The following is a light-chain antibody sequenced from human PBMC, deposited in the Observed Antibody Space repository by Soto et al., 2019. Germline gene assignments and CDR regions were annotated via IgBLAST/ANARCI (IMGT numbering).Light chain of an antibody. Sequence: DIQMTQSPSTLSASVGDRVTITCRASQSIGTWLAWYQQKPGKAPKLLIYDASSVESGVPSRFSGSGSGTEFTLTISSLQPDDFATYYCQHYNDYSYTFGPGTNLEIK. CDR2: DAS. J-gene: IGKJ2*01. CDR3: QHYNDYSYT. V-gene: IGKV1-5*01. CDR1: QSIGTW.